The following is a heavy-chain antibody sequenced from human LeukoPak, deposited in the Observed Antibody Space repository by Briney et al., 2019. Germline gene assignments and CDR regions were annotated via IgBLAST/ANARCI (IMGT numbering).Heavy chain of an antibody. CDR3: ARVISRTMTDAFDI. D-gene: IGHD3-22*01. J-gene: IGHJ3*02. Sequence: GALVKVSCKASGYTFTSYYMHWVRQAPGQGLEWMGIINPNAGSTGYAQKFQGRVTVTRDTSTSTVYMELSSLRSEDTAMYYCARVISRTMTDAFDIWGQGTMVTVSS. V-gene: IGHV1-46*01. CDR2: INPNAGST. CDR1: GYTFTSYY.